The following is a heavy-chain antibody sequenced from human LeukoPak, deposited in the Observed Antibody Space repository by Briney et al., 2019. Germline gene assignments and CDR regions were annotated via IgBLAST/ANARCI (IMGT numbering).Heavy chain of an antibody. CDR2: ISTNTGNP. CDR3: ARHTQAVPYYYYYMDV. CDR1: GYTFTSYA. V-gene: IGHV7-4-1*02. Sequence: GASVKVSCKASGYTFTSYAMNWVRQAPGQGLEWMGWISTNTGNPTYAQGFTGRFVFSLDTSVSTAYLQISSLKAEDTAMYYCARHTQAVPYYYYYMDVWGKGTTVTVSS. D-gene: IGHD2-15*01. J-gene: IGHJ6*03.